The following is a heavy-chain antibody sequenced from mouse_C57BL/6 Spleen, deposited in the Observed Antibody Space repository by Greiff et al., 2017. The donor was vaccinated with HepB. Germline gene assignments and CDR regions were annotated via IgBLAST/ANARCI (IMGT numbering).Heavy chain of an antibody. J-gene: IGHJ2*01. Sequence: QVQLKESGAELARPGASVKLSCKASGYTFTSYGISWVKQRTGQGLEWIGEIYPRSGNTYYNEKFKGKATLTADKSSSTAYMELRSLTSEDSAVYFCARCQDLYLSGNYFDYWGQGTTLTVSS. D-gene: IGHD1-1*01. CDR3: ARCQDLYLSGNYFDY. CDR1: GYTFTSYG. V-gene: IGHV1-81*01. CDR2: IYPRSGNT.